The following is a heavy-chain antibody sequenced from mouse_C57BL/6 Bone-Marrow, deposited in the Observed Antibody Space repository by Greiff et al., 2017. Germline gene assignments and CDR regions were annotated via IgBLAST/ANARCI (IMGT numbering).Heavy chain of an antibody. J-gene: IGHJ1*03. CDR1: GYTFTDYY. CDR2: INTNNGGT. D-gene: IGHD2-3*01. Sequence: VQLQQSGPELVKPGASVKISCKASGYTFTDYYMNWVKQRHGKSLEWIGDINTNNGGTSYNQKFKVKATLNVDKSSSTAYMDLRSLTSEDSAVYYRARSYDGFHWYFDVWGTGTTVTVSS. CDR3: ARSYDGFHWYFDV. V-gene: IGHV1-26*01.